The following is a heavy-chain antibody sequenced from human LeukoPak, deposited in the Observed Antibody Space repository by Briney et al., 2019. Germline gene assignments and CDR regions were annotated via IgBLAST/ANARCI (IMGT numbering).Heavy chain of an antibody. CDR1: GYTFTGYY. Sequence: EASVKVSCKASGYTFTGYYMHWVRQAPGQGLEWMGWINPNSGGTNYAQEFQGRVTMTRDTSISTAYMELSRLRSDDTAVYYCARGWSEAGSNWFDPWGQGTLVTVSS. J-gene: IGHJ5*02. D-gene: IGHD3-3*01. CDR2: INPNSGGT. CDR3: ARGWSEAGSNWFDP. V-gene: IGHV1-2*02.